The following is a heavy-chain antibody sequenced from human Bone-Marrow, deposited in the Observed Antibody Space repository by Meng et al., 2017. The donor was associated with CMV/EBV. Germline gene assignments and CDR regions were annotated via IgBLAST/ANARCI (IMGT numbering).Heavy chain of an antibody. CDR3: ARVNNWNYDRFYYYYGMDV. CDR2: IIPIFGTA. CDR1: GYTFTGYY. J-gene: IGHJ6*02. V-gene: IGHV1-69*05. Sequence: SVKVSCKASGYTFTGYYMHWVRQAPGQGLEWMGGIIPIFGTANYAQKFQGRVTITTDESTSTAYMELSSLRSEDTAVYYCARVNNWNYDRFYYYYGMDVWGQGTTVTGYS. D-gene: IGHD1-7*01.